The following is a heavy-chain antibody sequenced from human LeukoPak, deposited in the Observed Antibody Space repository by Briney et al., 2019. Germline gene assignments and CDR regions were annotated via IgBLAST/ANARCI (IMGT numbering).Heavy chain of an antibody. CDR1: GGPISIYY. CDR2: IYNSGST. V-gene: IGHV4-59*01. D-gene: IGHD3-16*01. J-gene: IGHJ5*02. Sequence: TTSETLSLTCIVSGGPISIYYWNWIRQPPRKGLEWIGYIYNSGSTDYNPSLKRRVSISADTSKNQFSLKLTSVTAADTAVYYCARDRELGSWGQGILVTVSS. CDR3: ARDRELGS.